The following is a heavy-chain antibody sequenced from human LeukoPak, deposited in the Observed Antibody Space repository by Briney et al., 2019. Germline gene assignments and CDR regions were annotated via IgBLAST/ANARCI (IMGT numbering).Heavy chain of an antibody. D-gene: IGHD3-22*01. V-gene: IGHV3-30-3*01. J-gene: IGHJ3*02. CDR1: GFTFSSYT. Sequence: SGGSLRLSCAASGFTFSSYTMHWVRQAPGKGLEWVAVISYDGSNKYYADSVKGRFTISRDNSKNTLYLQMNSLRAEDTAVYYCARGSRYYDSRDAFDIWGQGTMVTVSS. CDR3: ARGSRYYDSRDAFDI. CDR2: ISYDGSNK.